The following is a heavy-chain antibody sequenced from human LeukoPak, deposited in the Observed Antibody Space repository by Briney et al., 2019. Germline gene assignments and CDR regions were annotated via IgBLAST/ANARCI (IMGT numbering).Heavy chain of an antibody. CDR1: GGSVSSGSYY. CDR3: AVGVGGDDWKYYFDY. CDR2: IYYSGSA. Sequence: SETLSLTCTVSGGSVSSGSYYWSWIRQPPGKGLEWIAYIYYSGSANYNPSLKSRVTVSVDTSKNQFSLNLSSVTDADTAVYYCAVGVGGDDWKYYFDYWGQGTLVTVSS. J-gene: IGHJ4*02. V-gene: IGHV4-61*01. D-gene: IGHD1-1*01.